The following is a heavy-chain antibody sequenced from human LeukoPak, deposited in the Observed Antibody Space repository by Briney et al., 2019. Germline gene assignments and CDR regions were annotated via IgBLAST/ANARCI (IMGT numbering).Heavy chain of an antibody. Sequence: PGGSLRLSCAASGFTFSGSAMHWVRQASGKGLEWVGRIRSKANSYATAYAASVKGRFTISRDDSKNTAYLQMNSLKTEDTAVYYCTRESDIVVAPGDYWDQGTLVTVSS. CDR2: IRSKANSYAT. V-gene: IGHV3-73*01. CDR1: GFTFSGSA. CDR3: TRESDIVVAPGDY. J-gene: IGHJ4*02. D-gene: IGHD2-2*01.